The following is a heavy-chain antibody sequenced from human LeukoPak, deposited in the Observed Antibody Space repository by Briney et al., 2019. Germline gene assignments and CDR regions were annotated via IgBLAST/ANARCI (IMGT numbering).Heavy chain of an antibody. J-gene: IGHJ4*02. Sequence: QTGGSLRLSCAASGFSFRSYAMTWVRQAPGKGLEWVSFIYSDNTHYSDSVKGRFTISRDNSKNTLYLQMNSLRAEDTAVYYCARRAGAYSHPYDYWGQGTLVTVSS. CDR1: GFSFRSYA. CDR3: ARRAGAYSHPYDY. D-gene: IGHD4/OR15-4a*01. V-gene: IGHV3-53*01. CDR2: IYSDNT.